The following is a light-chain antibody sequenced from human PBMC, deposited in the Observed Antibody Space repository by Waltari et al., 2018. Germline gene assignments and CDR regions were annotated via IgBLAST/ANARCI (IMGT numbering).Light chain of an antibody. CDR3: CSYAGGGTYV. J-gene: IGLJ1*01. Sequence: QSALTQPASVSGSPGQSITISCTGTSRDVGTYNLVSWYQLHPGKAPKLIIYESTKRPSGVSSRFSGSKSGNTASLTISGLQAEDEADYYCCSYAGGGTYVFGRGTKVTVL. CDR2: EST. V-gene: IGLV2-23*01. CDR1: SRDVGTYNL.